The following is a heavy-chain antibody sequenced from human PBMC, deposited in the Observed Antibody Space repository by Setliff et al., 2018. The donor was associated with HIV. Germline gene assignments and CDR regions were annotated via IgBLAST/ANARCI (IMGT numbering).Heavy chain of an antibody. CDR1: GFTFSTYW. Sequence: PGGSLRLSCAASGFTFSTYWMSWVRQAPGKGLEWVTNIKQDGSEKNYMDSVKGRFTISRDNAKNSLYLQMNSLRAEDTAVYYCVKARVDGDYYYYYYMDVWGKGTTVTVSS. V-gene: IGHV3-7*02. J-gene: IGHJ6*03. CDR2: IKQDGSEK. D-gene: IGHD4-17*01. CDR3: VKARVDGDYYYYYYMDV.